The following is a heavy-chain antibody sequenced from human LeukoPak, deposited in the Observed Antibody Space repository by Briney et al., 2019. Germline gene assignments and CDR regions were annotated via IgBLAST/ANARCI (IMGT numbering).Heavy chain of an antibody. Sequence: SETLSLTCTVSGGSISSYYWSWIRQPPGKGREWIGYIYYSGSTNYNPSLKSRVTISVDTSKNQFSLKLSSVTAADTAVYYCARVLYDSSGYYVDYWGQGTLVTVSS. D-gene: IGHD3-22*01. J-gene: IGHJ4*02. CDR3: ARVLYDSSGYYVDY. CDR1: GGSISSYY. CDR2: IYYSGST. V-gene: IGHV4-59*01.